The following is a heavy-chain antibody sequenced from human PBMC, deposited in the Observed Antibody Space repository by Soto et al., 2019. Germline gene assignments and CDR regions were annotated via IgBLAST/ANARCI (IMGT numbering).Heavy chain of an antibody. CDR3: ARVYCSSTSCYTLDY. CDR2: ISSSGSTI. V-gene: IGHV3-48*03. CDR1: GFTFSSYE. J-gene: IGHJ4*02. Sequence: GSLRLSCAASGFTFSSYEMNWVRQAPGKGLEWVSYISSSGSTIYYADSVKGRFTISRDNAKNSLYLQMNSLRAEDTAVYYCARVYCSSTSCYTLDYWGQGTLVTVSS. D-gene: IGHD2-2*02.